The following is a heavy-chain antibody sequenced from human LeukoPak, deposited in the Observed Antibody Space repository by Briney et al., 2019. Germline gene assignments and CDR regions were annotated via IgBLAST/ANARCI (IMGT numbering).Heavy chain of an antibody. V-gene: IGHV3-7*01. D-gene: IGHD6-13*01. Sequence: PGGSLRLSCAASGFTFSSYWMSWVRQAPGKGLEWVANIKQDGSEKYYVDSVKGRFTISRDNAKNSLYLQMNSLRAEDTAVYDCARATSYSSSWYDEGYYFDYWGQGTLVTVSS. CDR2: IKQDGSEK. CDR3: ARATSYSSSWYDEGYYFDY. CDR1: GFTFSSYW. J-gene: IGHJ4*02.